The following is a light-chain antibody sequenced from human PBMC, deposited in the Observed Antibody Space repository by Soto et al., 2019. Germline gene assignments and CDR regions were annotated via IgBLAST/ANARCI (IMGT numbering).Light chain of an antibody. J-gene: IGKJ1*01. CDR1: QYINTR. V-gene: IGKV3-11*01. CDR3: HQRHSWPRT. CDR2: QTS. Sequence: DIVLTQSPATLSSFPGDRVTLSCRASQYINTRLALYQHRPGQAPSLLIYQTSIRAAGIPARFSASGSGTYFTLTISDVQPEDFALYYCHQRHSWPRTFGQGTKVDI.